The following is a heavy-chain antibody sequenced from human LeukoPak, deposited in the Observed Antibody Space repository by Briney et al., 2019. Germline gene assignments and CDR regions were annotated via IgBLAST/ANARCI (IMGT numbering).Heavy chain of an antibody. CDR2: ISSSSSYI. CDR3: ARTPQQLDYYYYYYMDV. Sequence: GGSLRLSCAASGFTFSSYSMNWVRQAPGKGLEWVSSISSSSSYIYYADSVKGRFTISRDNAKNSLYLQMNSLRAEDTAVYYCARTPQQLDYYYYYYMDVWGKGTTVTISS. V-gene: IGHV3-21*04. D-gene: IGHD6-13*01. J-gene: IGHJ6*03. CDR1: GFTFSSYS.